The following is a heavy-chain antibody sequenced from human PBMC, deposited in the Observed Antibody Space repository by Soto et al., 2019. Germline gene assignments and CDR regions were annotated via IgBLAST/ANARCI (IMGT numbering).Heavy chain of an antibody. CDR3: AIDLSPDSTMDPFDY. CDR2: IYPRGAST. Sequence: QVQLVQSGAEVKKPGASVKVSCKASGYTFTSYYIHWVRQAPGQGLEWMGIIYPRGASTNYAQKCQARITMSRDTSTSTVYMELSSLKSEDTAMYYCAIDLSPDSTMDPFDYWGQGTLVTVSS. J-gene: IGHJ4*02. CDR1: GYTFTSYY. V-gene: IGHV1-46*01. D-gene: IGHD5-18*01.